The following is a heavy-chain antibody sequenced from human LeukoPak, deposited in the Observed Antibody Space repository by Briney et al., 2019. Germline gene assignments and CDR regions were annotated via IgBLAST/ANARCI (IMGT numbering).Heavy chain of an antibody. J-gene: IGHJ3*02. D-gene: IGHD3-22*01. V-gene: IGHV3-66*01. CDR2: IYSGGST. Sequence: GGSLRLSCAASGFTVSSNYMSWVRQAPGKGLEWVSVIYSGGSTYYADSVKGRFTISRDNSKNTLYLQMNSLRAEDTAVYYCARAFHYYDSSGYYLGDAFDIWGQGTMVTVSS. CDR3: ARAFHYYDSSGYYLGDAFDI. CDR1: GFTVSSNY.